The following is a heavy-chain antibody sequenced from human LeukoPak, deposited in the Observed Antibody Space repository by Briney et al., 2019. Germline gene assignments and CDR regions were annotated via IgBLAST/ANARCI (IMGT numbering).Heavy chain of an antibody. Sequence: SETLSLTFTVSGGSISSYYWSWIRQPPGKGLEWIGYIYYSGSTNYNPSLKSRVTISVDTSKNQFSLKLSSVTAADTAVYYCASYDYVWGRPTRSAFDIWGQGTMVTVSS. D-gene: IGHD3-16*01. CDR3: ASYDYVWGRPTRSAFDI. CDR1: GGSISSYY. J-gene: IGHJ3*02. CDR2: IYYSGST. V-gene: IGHV4-59*01.